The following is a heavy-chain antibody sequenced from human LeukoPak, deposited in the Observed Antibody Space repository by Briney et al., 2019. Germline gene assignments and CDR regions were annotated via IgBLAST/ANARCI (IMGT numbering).Heavy chain of an antibody. Sequence: GGSLILSCSASGFTFSRYAMYWVRQAPGKGLEYVSAVSGNGGSTYYADSVKGRFTISRDNSKNTLYLQMSSLRAEDTAVYYCVKAVYYGSGSYPLFDPWGQGTLVTVSS. CDR3: VKAVYYGSGSYPLFDP. D-gene: IGHD3-10*01. V-gene: IGHV3-64D*06. CDR1: GFTFSRYA. J-gene: IGHJ5*02. CDR2: VSGNGGST.